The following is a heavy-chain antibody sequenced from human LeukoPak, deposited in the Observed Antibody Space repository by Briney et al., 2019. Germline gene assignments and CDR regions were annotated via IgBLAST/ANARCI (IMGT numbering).Heavy chain of an antibody. CDR2: IYYSGST. CDR3: ARHEGRYYFDY. V-gene: IGHV4-39*01. Sequence: SETLSLTCTVSGGSVSRSSYYGGWIRQPRGKGLEWIGSIYYSGSTYYNPSLKSRVTIFVDTSKNQFSLKLSAVTAADTAMYYCARHEGRYYFDYWGQGTLVTVSS. CDR1: GGSVSRSSYY. J-gene: IGHJ4*02. D-gene: IGHD3-16*01.